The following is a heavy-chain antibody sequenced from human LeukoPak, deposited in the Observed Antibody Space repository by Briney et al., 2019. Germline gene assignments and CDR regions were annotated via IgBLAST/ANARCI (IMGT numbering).Heavy chain of an antibody. V-gene: IGHV1-18*01. J-gene: IGHJ6*03. Sequence: ASVKVSCKASGYTFTSHGISWVRQAPGQGLEWMGWISVYNGDSNYAQKLQGRVTMTTDTSTSTAYMELSSLRSEDTAVYYCASPPVPQAAAITPGYYYYYMDVWGKGTTVTVSS. CDR1: GYTFTSHG. CDR3: ASPPVPQAAAITPGYYYYYMDV. CDR2: ISVYNGDS. D-gene: IGHD6-13*01.